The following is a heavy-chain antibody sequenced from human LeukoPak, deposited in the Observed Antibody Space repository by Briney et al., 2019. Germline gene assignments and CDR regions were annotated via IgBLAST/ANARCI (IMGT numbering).Heavy chain of an antibody. CDR2: INHSGST. J-gene: IGHJ6*04. CDR3: ARRLNYYDSSGYYEAFDI. CDR1: GGSISSYY. D-gene: IGHD3-22*01. Sequence: SETLSLTCTVSGGSISSYYWSWIRQPPGKGLEWIGEINHSGSTNYNPSLKSRVTISVDTSKNQFSLKLSSVTAADTAVYYCARRLNYYDSSGYYEAFDIWGKGTTVTVSS. V-gene: IGHV4-34*01.